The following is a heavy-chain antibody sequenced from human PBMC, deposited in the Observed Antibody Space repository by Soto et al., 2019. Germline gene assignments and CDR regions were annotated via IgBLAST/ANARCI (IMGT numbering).Heavy chain of an antibody. V-gene: IGHV4-61*01. CDR3: AGYNWNYYFDP. D-gene: IGHD1-7*01. CDR2: IYHSGST. J-gene: IGHJ5*02. CDR1: GGSVRDGSYY. Sequence: SLTCTVSGGSVRDGSYYWAWLRQPPGKGLEWIGHIYHSGSTIYNPSLKSRVTISIDTSKSQFSLNLNSMTAADTAVYYCAGYNWNYYFDPWGQGTLVTLSS.